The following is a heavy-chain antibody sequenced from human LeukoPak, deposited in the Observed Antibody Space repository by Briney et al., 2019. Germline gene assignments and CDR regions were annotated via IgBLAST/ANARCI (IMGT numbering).Heavy chain of an antibody. Sequence: SETLSLTCTVSGYSISSGYYWGWIRQPPGKGLEWIGSIYHSGSAYYNPSLKSRVTISVDTSKNQFSLKLSSVTAADTAVYYCARRGYCSSTSCYSPFDYWGQGTLVTVSS. CDR2: IYHSGSA. V-gene: IGHV4-38-2*02. J-gene: IGHJ4*02. D-gene: IGHD2-2*02. CDR1: GYSISSGYY. CDR3: ARRGYCSSTSCYSPFDY.